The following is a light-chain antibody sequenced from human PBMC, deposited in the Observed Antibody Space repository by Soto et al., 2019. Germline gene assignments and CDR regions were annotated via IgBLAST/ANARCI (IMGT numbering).Light chain of an antibody. Sequence: QSALTQPASVSGSPGQSITISCTGTSSDVGGYNYVSWYQQHPGKAPKLMIYDVSNRPSGVSNRFSGSKSGNTASLTISGRQAEDEADYYCSSYTSSSTLVVFGGGTKLPS. CDR1: SSDVGGYNY. V-gene: IGLV2-14*01. J-gene: IGLJ2*01. CDR3: SSYTSSSTLVV. CDR2: DVS.